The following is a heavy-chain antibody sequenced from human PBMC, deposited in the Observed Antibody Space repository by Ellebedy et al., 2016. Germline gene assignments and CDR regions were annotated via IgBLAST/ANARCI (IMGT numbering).Heavy chain of an antibody. CDR1: GYTLTDLS. CDR2: FDPEDGET. CDR3: ATADSSSWYPSFDY. V-gene: IGHV1-24*01. D-gene: IGHD6-13*01. J-gene: IGHJ4*02. Sequence: ASVKVSCKVSGYTLTDLSMHWVRQAPGKGLEWMGGFDPEDGETIYAQKFQGRVTMTEGTSTDTAYMELSRLGSGDTAVYYCATADSSSWYPSFDYWGQGTLVTVSS.